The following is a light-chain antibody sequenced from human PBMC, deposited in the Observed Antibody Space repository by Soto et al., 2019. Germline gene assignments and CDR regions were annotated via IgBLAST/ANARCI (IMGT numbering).Light chain of an antibody. CDR2: CAS. Sequence: LTQSPGTLSLSPGERATLSCRASQSVSNNYLAWYQQKPGQAPRLLIYCASRRATGIPDRFSGSGSGTDFTLTISRLEPEDFAVYYCQQYGSSPPITFGQGTRLDIK. J-gene: IGKJ5*01. V-gene: IGKV3-20*01. CDR3: QQYGSSPPIT. CDR1: QSVSNNY.